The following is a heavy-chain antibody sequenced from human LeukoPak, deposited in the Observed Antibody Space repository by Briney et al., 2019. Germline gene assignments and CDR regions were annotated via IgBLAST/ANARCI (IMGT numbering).Heavy chain of an antibody. D-gene: IGHD6-13*01. CDR1: GFTFSSYA. J-gene: IGHJ4*02. CDR2: ISGSGGST. Sequence: PGGSLRLSCAASGFTFSSYAISWVRQAPGKGLEWVSAISGSGGSTYYADSVKGRFTISRDNSKNTLYLQMNSLRAEDTAVYYCAKEVSPGIAAAGTHDYWGQGTLVTVSS. V-gene: IGHV3-23*01. CDR3: AKEVSPGIAAAGTHDY.